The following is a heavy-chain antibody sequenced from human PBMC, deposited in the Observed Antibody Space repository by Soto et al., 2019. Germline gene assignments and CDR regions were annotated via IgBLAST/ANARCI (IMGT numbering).Heavy chain of an antibody. CDR3: ANSIVREVKWNSRPPDY. Sequence: EVQLLESGGGLVQPGGSLRLSCAASGFTFSSYAMSWVRQAPGKGLEWVSALSGSGGSTYYADSVKGRFSISRDKSKNTLYLQMNSLRAEDTAVYYCANSIVREVKWNSRPPDYWGQGTLVTVSS. V-gene: IGHV3-23*01. CDR2: LSGSGGST. D-gene: IGHD3-10*01. CDR1: GFTFSSYA. J-gene: IGHJ4*02.